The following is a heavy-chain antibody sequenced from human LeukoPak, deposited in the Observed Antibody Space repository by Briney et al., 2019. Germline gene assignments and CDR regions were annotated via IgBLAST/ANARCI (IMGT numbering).Heavy chain of an antibody. CDR2: ISSSSSYI. Sequence: GGSLRLSCAASGFTLSSYSMNWVRQAPGKGLEWVSSISSSSSYIYYADSVKDRFTISRDNAKNSLYLQMNSLRAEDTAVYYCARNLRQYYDILTGFTGAFDIWGQGTMVTVSS. D-gene: IGHD3-9*01. CDR3: ARNLRQYYDILTGFTGAFDI. CDR1: GFTLSSYS. V-gene: IGHV3-21*04. J-gene: IGHJ3*02.